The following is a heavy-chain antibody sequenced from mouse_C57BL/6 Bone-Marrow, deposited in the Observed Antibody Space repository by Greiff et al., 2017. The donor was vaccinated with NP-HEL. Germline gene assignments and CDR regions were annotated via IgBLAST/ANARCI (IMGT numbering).Heavy chain of an antibody. CDR1: GFTFSDFY. V-gene: IGHV7-1*01. Sequence: EVQRVESGGGLVQSGRSLRLSCATSGFTFSDFYMEWVRQAPGKGLEWIAASRNKANDYTTEYSASVKGRFIVSRDTSQSILYLQMNALRAEDTAIYYCARDAHYYGSSFYWYFDVWGTWTTVTVSS. CDR2: SRNKANDYTT. CDR3: ARDAHYYGSSFYWYFDV. J-gene: IGHJ1*03. D-gene: IGHD1-1*01.